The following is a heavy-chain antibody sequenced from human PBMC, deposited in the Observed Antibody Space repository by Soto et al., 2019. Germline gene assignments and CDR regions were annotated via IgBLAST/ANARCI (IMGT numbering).Heavy chain of an antibody. CDR3: AKASVGYYGMDV. CDR2: ISYDGSNK. D-gene: IGHD1-26*01. J-gene: IGHJ6*02. CDR1: GFTFSSYG. V-gene: IGHV3-30*18. Sequence: PGGSLRLSCAASGFTFSSYGMHWVRQAPGKGLEWVAVISYDGSNKYYADSVKGRFTISRDNSKNTLYLQMNSLRAEDTAVYYCAKASVGYYGMDVWGQGTTVTVSS.